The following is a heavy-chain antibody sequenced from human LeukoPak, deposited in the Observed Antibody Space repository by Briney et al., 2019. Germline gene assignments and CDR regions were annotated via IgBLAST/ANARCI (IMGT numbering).Heavy chain of an antibody. CDR1: GYTFTSYV. CDR2: ISAYKGNT. D-gene: IGHD1-26*01. V-gene: IGHV1-18*01. Sequence: ASVRVSCKASGYTFTSYVISWVRQAPGQGLEWMGWISAYKGNTNYAQKLQGRVTMTTDTSTSTPYMELRSLRYDDTAVYYCACTVGADIPDAFDIWGQRKMGTVSS. J-gene: IGHJ3*02. CDR3: ACTVGADIPDAFDI.